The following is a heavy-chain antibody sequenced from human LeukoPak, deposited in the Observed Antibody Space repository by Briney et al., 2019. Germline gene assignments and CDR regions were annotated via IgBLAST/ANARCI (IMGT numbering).Heavy chain of an antibody. Sequence: SGPTLVKPTQTLTLTCTASGVSLTTSAVGVGWIRKPPGQPLEWLALIYSDNDKRYNPSLKSRLSITKDTSKNQVVLTVTNVNVEDTATYFCAHRGKYLTWFDPWGQGTLVIVSS. J-gene: IGHJ5*02. CDR2: IYSDNDK. D-gene: IGHD2-2*01. V-gene: IGHV2-5*02. CDR1: GVSLTTSAVG. CDR3: AHRGKYLTWFDP.